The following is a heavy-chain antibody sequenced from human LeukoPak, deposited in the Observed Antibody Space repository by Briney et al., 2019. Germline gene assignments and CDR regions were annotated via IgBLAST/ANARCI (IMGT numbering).Heavy chain of an antibody. CDR2: FDPEDGET. Sequence: ASVKVSCKVSGFTLTELSMHWVRQAPGKGLEWMGGFDPEDGETIYAQKFQGRVTMTEDTSTDTAYMELSSLRSEDTAVYYCARERFLEWLSNMYNWFDPWGQGTLVTVSS. CDR1: GFTLTELS. V-gene: IGHV1-24*01. J-gene: IGHJ5*02. D-gene: IGHD3-3*01. CDR3: ARERFLEWLSNMYNWFDP.